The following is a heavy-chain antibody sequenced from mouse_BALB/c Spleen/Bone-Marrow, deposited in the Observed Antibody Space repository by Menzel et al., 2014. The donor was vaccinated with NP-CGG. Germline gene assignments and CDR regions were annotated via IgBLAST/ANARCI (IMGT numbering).Heavy chain of an antibody. Sequence: EVQGVESGGGLVQPGGSLKLSCAVSGFDFSRYWMRWARQAHGKGLEWIGDINPDSSTMNYTPSLKEKFIISRDNAKNTLYLQMSKVRSEDTALYYCARLNYYGNFFVWGAGSPVTVSS. CDR3: ARLNYYGNFFV. CDR1: GFDFSRYW. V-gene: IGHV4-1*02. CDR2: INPDSSTM. D-gene: IGHD1-1*01. J-gene: IGHJ1*01.